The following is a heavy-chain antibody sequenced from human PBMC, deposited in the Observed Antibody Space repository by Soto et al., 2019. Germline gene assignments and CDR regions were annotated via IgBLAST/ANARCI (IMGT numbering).Heavy chain of an antibody. D-gene: IGHD6-13*01. V-gene: IGHV4-34*01. CDR1: GGSFSGYY. J-gene: IGHJ4*02. CDR3: ARHIGYTDSSRFDD. CDR2: INHSGST. Sequence: PSETLSLTCAVYGGSFSGYYWSWIRQPPGKGLEWIGEINHSGSTNYNPSLKSRVTISVDTSKNQFSLKLSSVTAADTAVYYCARHIGYTDSSRFDDWGPGTLVTVSS.